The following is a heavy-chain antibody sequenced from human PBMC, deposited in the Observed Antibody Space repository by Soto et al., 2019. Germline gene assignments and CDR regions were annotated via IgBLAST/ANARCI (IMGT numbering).Heavy chain of an antibody. CDR1: GFTFSSYA. D-gene: IGHD3-22*01. Sequence: EVQLVESGGGLVQPGGSLRLSCAASGFTFSSYAMHWVRQAPGKGLEYVSAISSNGGSTYYANSVKGRFTISRDNSKNTLYLQMGSLRAEDMAVYYCARDLDYYDSSGPGAFDIWGQGTMVTVSS. V-gene: IGHV3-64*01. CDR2: ISSNGGST. J-gene: IGHJ3*02. CDR3: ARDLDYYDSSGPGAFDI.